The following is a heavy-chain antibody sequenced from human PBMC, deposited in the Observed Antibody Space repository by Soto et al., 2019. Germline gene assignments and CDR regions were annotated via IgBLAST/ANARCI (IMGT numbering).Heavy chain of an antibody. V-gene: IGHV4-34*01. CDR2: INHSGST. Sequence: SETLSLTCAVYGGSFSGYYWSWIRQPPGKGLEWIGEINHSGSTNYNPSLKSRVTISVDTSKNQFSLKLSSVTAADTAVYYCARGPDYYDSSGYYYFLDYWGQGTLVTVSS. CDR1: GGSFSGYY. D-gene: IGHD3-22*01. CDR3: ARGPDYYDSSGYYYFLDY. J-gene: IGHJ4*02.